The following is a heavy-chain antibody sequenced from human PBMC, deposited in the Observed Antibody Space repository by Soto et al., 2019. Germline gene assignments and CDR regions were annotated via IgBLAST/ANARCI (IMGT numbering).Heavy chain of an antibody. V-gene: IGHV3-53*01. CDR1: GFTVSSNY. CDR2: IYSGDTT. Sequence: EVQLVESGGGLIQPGGSLRLSCAASGFTVSSNYMSWVRQAPGKGLERVSVIYSGDTTYYADSVKGRFTISRDHSKNTLYLQMNSLRAEDTAVYYCARDLRTLYGMDVWGQGTTVTVSS. CDR3: ARDLRTLYGMDV. J-gene: IGHJ6*02.